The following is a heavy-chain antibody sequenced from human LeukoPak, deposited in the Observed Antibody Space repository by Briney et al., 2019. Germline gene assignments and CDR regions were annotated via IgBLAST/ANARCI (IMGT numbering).Heavy chain of an antibody. Sequence: PSQTLSLTCTVSGGSISSGSYYWSWIRQPAGKGLEWIGRMYTSGSTNYNPSLKSRVTISVDTSKNQFSLKLSSVTAADTAVYYCARSPSGGNHPFDYWGQGTLVTVSS. CDR1: GGSISSGSYY. D-gene: IGHD4-23*01. CDR3: ARSPSGGNHPFDY. V-gene: IGHV4-61*02. CDR2: MYTSGST. J-gene: IGHJ4*02.